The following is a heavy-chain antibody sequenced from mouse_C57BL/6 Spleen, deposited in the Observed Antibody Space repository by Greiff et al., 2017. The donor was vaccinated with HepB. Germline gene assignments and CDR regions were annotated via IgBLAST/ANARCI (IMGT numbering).Heavy chain of an antibody. V-gene: IGHV1-7*01. CDR1: GYTFTSYW. Sequence: QVQLQQSGAELAKPGASVKLSCKASGYTFTSYWMHWVKQRPGQGLEWIGYINPSSGYTKYNQKFKDKATLTADKPSSTAYMQLSSLTYEDSAVYYCAREGYYYWGQGTTLTVSS. J-gene: IGHJ2*01. CDR2: INPSSGYT. CDR3: AREGYYY.